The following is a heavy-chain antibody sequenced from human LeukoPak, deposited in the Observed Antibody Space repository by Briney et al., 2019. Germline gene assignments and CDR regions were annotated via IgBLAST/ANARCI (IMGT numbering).Heavy chain of an antibody. CDR2: INPSGGST. J-gene: IGHJ4*02. CDR1: GYTFTSYY. CDR3: ARGKSGSYSSDLIDDY. V-gene: IGHV1-46*01. Sequence: ASVKVSCKASGYTFTSYYMQWVRQAPGQGLEWMGIINPSGGSTSYAQRFQGRVTMTSDTSTSTVYMELSRLRSDDTAVYYCARGKSGSYSSDLIDDYWGQGTLVTVSS. D-gene: IGHD1-26*01.